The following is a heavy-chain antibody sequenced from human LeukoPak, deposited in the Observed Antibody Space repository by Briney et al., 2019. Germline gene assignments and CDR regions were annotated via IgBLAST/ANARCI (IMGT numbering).Heavy chain of an antibody. D-gene: IGHD5-18*01. CDR2: INAGNGNT. Sequence: ASVKVSCKASGYTFTSYGISWVRQAPGQRLEWMGWINAGNGNTKYSQKFQGRVTITRDTSASTAYMELSSLRSEDTAVYYCARGRYSYGTHNYYYYGMDVWGKGTTVTVSS. V-gene: IGHV1-3*01. CDR1: GYTFTSYG. J-gene: IGHJ6*04. CDR3: ARGRYSYGTHNYYYYGMDV.